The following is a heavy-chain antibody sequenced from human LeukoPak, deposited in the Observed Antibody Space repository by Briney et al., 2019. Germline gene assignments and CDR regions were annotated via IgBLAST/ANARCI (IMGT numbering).Heavy chain of an antibody. Sequence: PGGSLRLSCAASGFTSSNYWTHWVRHAPGKGLVWVSRINRDGSSTDYLDSVKGRFTISRDNARNTLYLQMNSLRAEDTAVYYCARVPYVFDLWGQGTMVTVSS. CDR1: GFTSSNYW. CDR2: INRDGSST. V-gene: IGHV3-74*01. J-gene: IGHJ3*01. CDR3: ARVPYVFDL.